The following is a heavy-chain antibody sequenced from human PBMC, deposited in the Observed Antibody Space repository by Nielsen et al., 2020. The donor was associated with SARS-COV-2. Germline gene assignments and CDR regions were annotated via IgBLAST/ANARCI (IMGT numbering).Heavy chain of an antibody. CDR1: GFTFSSYA. Sequence: GESLKISCAASGFTFSSYAMSWVRQAPGKGLEWVSAISGSGGSTYYADSVKGRFTISRDNSKNTLYLQMNSLRAEDTAVYYCAKDRPGTREWPDWGQGTLVTVSS. CDR3: AKDRPGTREWPD. J-gene: IGHJ4*02. CDR2: ISGSGGST. V-gene: IGHV3-23*01. D-gene: IGHD1-1*01.